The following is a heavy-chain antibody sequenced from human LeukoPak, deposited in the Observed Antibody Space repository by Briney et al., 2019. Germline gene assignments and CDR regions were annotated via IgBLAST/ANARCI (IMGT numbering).Heavy chain of an antibody. D-gene: IGHD6-13*01. V-gene: IGHV4-4*07. CDR3: ARAHAYSSSWYYYYFDY. J-gene: IGHJ4*02. CDR2: IYTTGST. CDR1: GGSISSYY. Sequence: SETLSLTCTVSGGSISSYYWSWIRQPAGKGLEWIGRIYTTGSTNYNPSLKSRVTMSLDTSKNQFSLKLNSVTAADTAVYYCARAHAYSSSWYYYYFDYWGQGILVTVSP.